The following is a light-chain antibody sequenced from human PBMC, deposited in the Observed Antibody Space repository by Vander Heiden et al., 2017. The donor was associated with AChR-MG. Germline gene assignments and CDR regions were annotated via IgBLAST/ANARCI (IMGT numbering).Light chain of an antibody. CDR2: SND. CDR3: AAWDGSLNGPV. J-gene: IGLJ2*01. CDR1: RPNIGRNT. Sequence: QSLLTQPPSASGTPGQRVTIPCSGSRPNIGRNTVDGYQQVPETAPKLLIYSNDQRPSGIPDRFSGSTSGTSASLAISGLQSEDEADYYCAAWDGSLNGPVFGGGTKLTVL. V-gene: IGLV1-44*01.